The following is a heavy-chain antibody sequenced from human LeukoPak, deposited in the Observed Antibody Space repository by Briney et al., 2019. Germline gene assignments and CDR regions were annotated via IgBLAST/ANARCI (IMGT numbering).Heavy chain of an antibody. CDR1: GFTFSSYA. D-gene: IGHD6-19*01. Sequence: PGGSLRLSCAASGFTFSSYAMSWVRQAPGKGLEWVSAISAGGGSTYYAGSVKDRFTISRDNSKNTLYLQMNSLRAEDTAVYFCARGFLGGTDQYFDSWGQGTLVTVSS. V-gene: IGHV3-23*01. J-gene: IGHJ4*02. CDR2: ISAGGGST. CDR3: ARGFLGGTDQYFDS.